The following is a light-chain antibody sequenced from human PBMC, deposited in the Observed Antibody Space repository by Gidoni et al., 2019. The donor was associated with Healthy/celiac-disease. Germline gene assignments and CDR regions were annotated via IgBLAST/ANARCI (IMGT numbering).Light chain of an antibody. V-gene: IGKV2-28*01. CDR1: QSLLHSNGYNY. CDR3: MQDLQTLWT. CDR2: LGS. Sequence: DIVLTHSPPSLPVTPGEPASISCRSSQSLLHSNGYNYLDWYMQKPGQSPQLLIYLGSNRASGVPDRFSGSGSGTDFTLKISRVEAEDVGVYYCMQDLQTLWTFGQGTKVEIK. J-gene: IGKJ1*01.